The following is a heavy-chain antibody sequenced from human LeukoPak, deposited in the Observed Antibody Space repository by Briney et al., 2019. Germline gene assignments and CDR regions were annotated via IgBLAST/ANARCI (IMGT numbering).Heavy chain of an antibody. V-gene: IGHV6-1*01. CDR2: TYYRPKWYN. CDR1: GDSVSSNSAA. CDR3: ARQVPTGYSSSYNWFDP. D-gene: IGHD6-13*01. J-gene: IGHJ5*02. Sequence: SQTLSLTCAISGDSVSSNSAAWNWIRQSPSRGLEWLGRTYYRPKWYNDYAVSVKSRITINPDTSKNQFSLQLNSVTPEDTAVYYCARQVPTGYSSSYNWFDPWGQGTLVTVSS.